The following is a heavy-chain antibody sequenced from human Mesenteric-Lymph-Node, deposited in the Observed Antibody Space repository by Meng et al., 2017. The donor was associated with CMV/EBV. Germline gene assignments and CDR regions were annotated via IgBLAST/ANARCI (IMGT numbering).Heavy chain of an antibody. Sequence: GESLKISCAASGFTFSNYAMHWVRQTPGKGLEWVAVISYDGNDKYHADSVKGRFTISRDNSKNTLYLQMNSLGAEDTALYYCAKASIYYYYGMDVWGQGSTVTVSS. CDR1: GFTFSNYA. CDR3: AKASIYYYYGMDV. CDR2: ISYDGNDK. V-gene: IGHV3-30-3*01. J-gene: IGHJ6*02.